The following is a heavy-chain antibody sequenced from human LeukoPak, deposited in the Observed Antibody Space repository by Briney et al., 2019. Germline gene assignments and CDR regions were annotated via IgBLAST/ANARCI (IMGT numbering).Heavy chain of an antibody. Sequence: PEGSLRLSCAASGFTFSSYEMNWVRQAPGKGLEWVSYISSSGRTIYYADSVKGRFTISRDNSKNTLFLQMNSLRADDTAVYYCAGATKWLAHDFWGQGTLVTVSS. D-gene: IGHD6-19*01. J-gene: IGHJ4*02. CDR1: GFTFSSYE. V-gene: IGHV3-48*03. CDR3: AGATKWLAHDF. CDR2: ISSSGRTI.